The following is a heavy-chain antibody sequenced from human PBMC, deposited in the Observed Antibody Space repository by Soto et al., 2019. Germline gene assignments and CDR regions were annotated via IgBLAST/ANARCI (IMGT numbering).Heavy chain of an antibody. V-gene: IGHV3-64D*06. J-gene: IGHJ5*01. CDR3: VKGKYSTSGLLDWFDP. CDR2: ISSNGGST. Sequence: PGGSLRLSCSGSGFTFSSYAMHWVRQAPGKGLEYASAISSNGGSTYYADSVKGRFTISRDNSKKTLYLQMTSLRVEDTAVYYCVKGKYSTSGLLDWFDPWGQGTVDTVSS. D-gene: IGHD6-13*01. CDR1: GFTFSSYA.